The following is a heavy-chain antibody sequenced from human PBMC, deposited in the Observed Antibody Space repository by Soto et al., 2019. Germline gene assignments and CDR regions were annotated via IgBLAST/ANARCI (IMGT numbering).Heavy chain of an antibody. V-gene: IGHV3-23*01. D-gene: IGHD2-2*01. Sequence: GGSLRLSCAASGFTFSNYAMSWVRQAPGKGLEWVSAISSSGDSPYYADSVKGRFTVSRDNSKNTLYLQMNSLRVEDTAVYYCAKRRLTAARGVYINYYYMDVWGKGTTVTVSS. J-gene: IGHJ6*03. CDR1: GFTFSNYA. CDR3: AKRRLTAARGVYINYYYMDV. CDR2: ISSSGDSP.